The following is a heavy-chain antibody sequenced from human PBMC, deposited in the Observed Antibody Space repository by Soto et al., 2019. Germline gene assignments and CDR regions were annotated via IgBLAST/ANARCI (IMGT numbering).Heavy chain of an antibody. D-gene: IGHD3-10*01. CDR2: ISYDGSNK. V-gene: IGHV3-30*03. CDR3: VGGQYYFYY. Sequence: QVQLVESGGGVVQPGRSLRLSCAASGFPFSSYGMHWVREAPGKGLEWVAVISYDGSNKYYADSVKGRFTISRDNSASTLYLQMNSLRPEDTALYYCVGGQYYFYYRGQGTLVTVSP. J-gene: IGHJ4*02. CDR1: GFPFSSYG.